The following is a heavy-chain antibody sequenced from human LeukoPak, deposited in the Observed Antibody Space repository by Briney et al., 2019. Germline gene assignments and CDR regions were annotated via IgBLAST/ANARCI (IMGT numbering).Heavy chain of an antibody. J-gene: IGHJ4*02. V-gene: IGHV3-30*04. CDR3: ARDLASGVVGATY. CDR1: GFTFSSYA. CDR2: ISYDGSNK. D-gene: IGHD1-26*01. Sequence: PGGSLRLFCAASGFTFSSYAMHWVRQAPGKGLEWVAVISYDGSNKYYADSVKGRFTISRDNSKNTLYLQMNSLRAEDTAVYYCARDLASGVVGATYWGQGTLVTVSS.